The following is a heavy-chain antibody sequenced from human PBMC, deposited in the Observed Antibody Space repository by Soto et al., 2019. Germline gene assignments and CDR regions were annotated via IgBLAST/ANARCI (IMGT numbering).Heavy chain of an antibody. CDR3: AMGLAAAGPLDY. V-gene: IGHV3-23*01. Sequence: GALRLSCAASVFTCSRSAMSWVRQAPGRGLEWFSTISGSGGTPYYADSVKGRFTISRDNSKNTLYLVLNSLRAEDTAVYYCAMGLAAAGPLDYWGQGTLVTVSS. CDR2: ISGSGGTP. J-gene: IGHJ4*02. D-gene: IGHD6-13*01. CDR1: VFTCSRSA.